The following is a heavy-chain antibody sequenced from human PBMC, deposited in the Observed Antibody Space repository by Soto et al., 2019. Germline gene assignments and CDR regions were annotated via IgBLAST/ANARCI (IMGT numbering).Heavy chain of an antibody. CDR3: ARVMAAMQNWLDP. J-gene: IGHJ5*02. CDR2: IYHTATN. CDR1: GGSISSIDCF. Sequence: SETLSLTCSVSGGSISSIDCFWSRIRPPPGQGLVWIGFIYHTATNYSNPSIRSRVTIAIDKNKIQLTLRSDSVAATDTDLYYCARVMAAMQNWLDPWGQGTLVTVSS. V-gene: IGHV4-30-4*01. D-gene: IGHD2-2*01.